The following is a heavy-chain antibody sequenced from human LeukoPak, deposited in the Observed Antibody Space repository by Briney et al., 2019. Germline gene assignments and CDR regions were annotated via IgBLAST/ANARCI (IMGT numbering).Heavy chain of an antibody. V-gene: IGHV3-53*01. CDR3: ARVGDYYDSSGYFYGYFHH. CDR1: GLTVSSSY. CDR2: IYNDGST. Sequence: PGGSLRLSCAASGLTVSSSYMSWVRQPPGKGLEWGPIIYNDGSTYYADSMKGRFTISRDNSKNTLYLQVNSLRAEDTAMYYCARVGDYYDSSGYFYGYFHHWGQGTLVTVSS. J-gene: IGHJ1*01. D-gene: IGHD3-22*01.